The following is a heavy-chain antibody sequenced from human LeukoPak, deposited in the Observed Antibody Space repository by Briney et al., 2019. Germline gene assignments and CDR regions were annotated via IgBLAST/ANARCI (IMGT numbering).Heavy chain of an antibody. CDR1: GGSISSYY. D-gene: IGHD3-16*02. V-gene: IGHV4-59*01. CDR3: AREGGQGRVNY. CDR2: IYYSGST. J-gene: IGHJ4*02. Sequence: SETLSLTCTVSGGSISSYYWSWIRQPPGKGLEWIGYIYYSGSTNYNPSLKSRVTISVDTSKNQFSLKLSSVTAADTAVYYCAREGGQGRVNYWGQGTLVTVSS.